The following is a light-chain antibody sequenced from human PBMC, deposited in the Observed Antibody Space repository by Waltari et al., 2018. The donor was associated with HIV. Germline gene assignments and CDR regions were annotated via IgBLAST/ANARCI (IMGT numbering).Light chain of an antibody. Sequence: QSALTQPASVSGSPGQSITISCTGTSSDVGGYNYVSWYQQHPGKAPKRLIYEVSIRPSGVSNRVSGSKSGNTASLTISGLQAEDEADYYCNSYTSSTTRVFGTGTKVTVL. CDR1: SSDVGGYNY. CDR3: NSYTSSTTRV. CDR2: EVS. V-gene: IGLV2-14*01. J-gene: IGLJ1*01.